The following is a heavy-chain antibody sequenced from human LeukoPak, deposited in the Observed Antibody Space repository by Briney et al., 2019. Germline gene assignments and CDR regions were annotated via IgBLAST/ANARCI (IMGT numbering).Heavy chain of an antibody. CDR2: VDLQGST. Sequence: SETLSLTCGVSGGSISNTNWWTWFRQPPGKGLEWIGEVDLQGSTNYNPSLKSRVAISVDKSENHISLKLTSVTAADTAVYYCASHNYYDSRYADYWGQGTLVTVSS. V-gene: IGHV4-4*02. D-gene: IGHD3-22*01. CDR1: GGSISNTNW. CDR3: ASHNYYDSRYADY. J-gene: IGHJ4*02.